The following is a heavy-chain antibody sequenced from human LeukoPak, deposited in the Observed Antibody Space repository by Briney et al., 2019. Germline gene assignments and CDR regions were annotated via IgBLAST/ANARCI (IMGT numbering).Heavy chain of an antibody. V-gene: IGHV3-48*02. CDR1: GFTFSSYS. D-gene: IGHD2-21*02. CDR3: ARGCFGGDCYDAFDI. CDR2: ISSSSSTI. Sequence: GGSLSLSCAASGFTFSSYSMNWVRQAPGKGLEWVSYISSSSSTIYYADSVKGRFTISRDNAKNSLYLQMNSLRDEDTAVYYCARGCFGGDCYDAFDIWGQRWMVTVSS. J-gene: IGHJ3*02.